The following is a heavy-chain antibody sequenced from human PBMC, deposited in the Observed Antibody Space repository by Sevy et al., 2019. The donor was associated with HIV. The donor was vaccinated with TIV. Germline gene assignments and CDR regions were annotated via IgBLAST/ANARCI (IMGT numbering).Heavy chain of an antibody. Sequence: GGSLRLSCAASGFSVYDIHWVRQAPGKGLEWVAVISYDGSNKHYADSVKGRITISRDNSKNTLFLQMNSLRAEDTAVYYCEKDLGTITCYDYWGQGTQVTVSS. CDR1: GFSVYD. D-gene: IGHD2-15*01. CDR3: EKDLGTITCYDY. J-gene: IGHJ4*02. CDR2: ISYDGSNK. V-gene: IGHV3-30*18.